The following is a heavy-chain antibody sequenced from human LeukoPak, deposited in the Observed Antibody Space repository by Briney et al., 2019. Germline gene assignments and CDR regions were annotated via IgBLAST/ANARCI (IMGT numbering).Heavy chain of an antibody. Sequence: GGSLRPSCAASGFTFSSYAMSWVRQAPGKGLEWVSAISGSGGSTYYADSVKGRFTISRDNAKNSLYLQMNSLRAEDTAVYYCARGALGYCSSTSCSPFDYWGQGTLVTVSS. CDR1: GFTFSSYA. CDR3: ARGALGYCSSTSCSPFDY. D-gene: IGHD2-2*01. CDR2: ISGSGGST. V-gene: IGHV3-23*01. J-gene: IGHJ4*02.